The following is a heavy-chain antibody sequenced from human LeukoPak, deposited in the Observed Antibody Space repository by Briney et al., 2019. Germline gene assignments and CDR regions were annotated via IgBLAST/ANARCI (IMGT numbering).Heavy chain of an antibody. Sequence: SEALSLTCTVSGVSISSYYWSWIRQPPGKGLEWIGYIYYSGSTNYNPSLKSRVTISLDTSKNQFSLKLNSVTAADTAVYYCARHDGSSWYYAFDVWGQGTMVTVSS. V-gene: IGHV4-59*08. J-gene: IGHJ3*01. CDR3: ARHDGSSWYYAFDV. CDR2: IYYSGST. D-gene: IGHD6-13*01. CDR1: GVSISSYY.